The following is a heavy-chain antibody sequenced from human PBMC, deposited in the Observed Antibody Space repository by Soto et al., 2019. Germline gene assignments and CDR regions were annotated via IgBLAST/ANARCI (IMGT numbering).Heavy chain of an antibody. CDR3: VKCDVLKTKSGGWCNWLDP. V-gene: IGHV3-23*01. Sequence: GGSLRLSCAASGFSFGTFAMNWVRQTPGEGLEWVSSIGGSGTMTHYADSVKGRFTISRDNSKNMVYLQMNTLRAEDTAVYYCVKCDVLKTKSGGWCNWLDPWGQGTLVTVYS. D-gene: IGHD2-21*01. CDR1: GFSFGTFA. CDR2: IGGSGTMT. J-gene: IGHJ5*02.